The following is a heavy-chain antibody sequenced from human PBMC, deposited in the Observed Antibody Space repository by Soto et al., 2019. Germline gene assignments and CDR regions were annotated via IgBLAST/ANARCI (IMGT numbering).Heavy chain of an antibody. D-gene: IGHD6-19*01. CDR2: ISGSGGST. CDR3: ATWLDLYYFDY. Sequence: GGSLRLSCAASGFTFSSYAMSWVRQAPGKGLEWVSAISGSGGSTYYADSVKGRFTISRDNSKDTLYLQMNSLRAEDTAVYYCATWLDLYYFDYWGQGTLVTVSS. V-gene: IGHV3-23*01. CDR1: GFTFSSYA. J-gene: IGHJ4*02.